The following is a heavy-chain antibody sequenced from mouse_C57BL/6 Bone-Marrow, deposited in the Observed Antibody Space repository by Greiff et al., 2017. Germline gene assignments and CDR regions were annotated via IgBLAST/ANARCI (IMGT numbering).Heavy chain of an antibody. CDR1: GYTFTSYG. CDR3: GRYPYYYGSGYYYAMDT. V-gene: IGHV1-81*01. CDR2: IYPRSGNT. D-gene: IGHD1-1*01. J-gene: IGHJ4*01. Sequence: VKLVESGAELARPGASVKLSCKASGYTFTSYGISWVKQRTGQGLEWIGEIYPRSGNTYYNEKFKGKATLTADKSSSTAYMELRSLTSEDSAVYFFGRYPYYYGSGYYYAMDTWGQKASVTASS.